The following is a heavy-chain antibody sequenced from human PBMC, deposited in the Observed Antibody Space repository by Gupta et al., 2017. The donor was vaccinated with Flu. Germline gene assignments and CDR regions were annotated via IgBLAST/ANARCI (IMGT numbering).Heavy chain of an antibody. Sequence: EVQLVDSGGGLVKPGESLRLSCEGSGFIFRNAWMHWVRQAPGKGLEWVGLIKRDIDGRATAYAAPVQGRFIISRDDARNTVYLQLNSLRSEDTGVYFCTTGYASAWHDGYWGQGTLVTVSP. CDR2: IKRDIDGRAT. V-gene: IGHV3-15*01. D-gene: IGHD1-1*01. CDR3: TTGYASAWHDGY. J-gene: IGHJ4*02. CDR1: GFIFRNAW.